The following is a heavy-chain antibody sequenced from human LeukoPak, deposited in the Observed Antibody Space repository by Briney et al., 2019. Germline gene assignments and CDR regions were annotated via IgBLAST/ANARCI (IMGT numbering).Heavy chain of an antibody. CDR3: AKEPRPGGYFDY. CDR1: GFTFDDYA. V-gene: IGHV3-9*01. CDR2: ISWNSGSI. D-gene: IGHD6-6*01. Sequence: PGGSLRLSCAASGFTFDDYAMHWVRQAPGKGLEWVSGISWNSGSIGYADSVKGRFTISRDNAKNTLYLQMNSLRAEDTAVYYCAKEPRPGGYFDYWGQGTLVTVSS. J-gene: IGHJ4*02.